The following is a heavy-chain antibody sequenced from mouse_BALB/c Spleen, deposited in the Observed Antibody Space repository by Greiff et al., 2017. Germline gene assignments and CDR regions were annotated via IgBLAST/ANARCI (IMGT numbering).Heavy chain of an antibody. CDR3: ASAYLYYAMDY. J-gene: IGHJ4*01. D-gene: IGHD5-5*01. CDR1: GYAFSSYW. Sequence: VKLVESGAELVRPGSSVKISCKASGYAFSSYWMNWVKQRPGQGLEWIGQIYPGDGDTNYNGKFKGKATLTADKSSSTAYMQLSSLTSEDSAVYFCASAYLYYAMDYWGQGTSVTVSS. V-gene: IGHV1-80*01. CDR2: IYPGDGDT.